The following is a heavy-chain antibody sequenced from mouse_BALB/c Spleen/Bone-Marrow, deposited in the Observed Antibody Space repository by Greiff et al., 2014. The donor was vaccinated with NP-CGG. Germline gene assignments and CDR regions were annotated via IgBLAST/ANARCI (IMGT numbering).Heavy chain of an antibody. Sequence: QVQLQQPGAELVRPGVSVKISCKGSGYTFTNNAIQWVKQSRAKSLEWIGIISTYYGDTTYNQKFKGKATMTVDKSSSTAYLKLARLTSEDSAIDYGARSGNRRNAIDYWGQGTSVTVSS. J-gene: IGHJ4*01. CDR3: ARSGNRRNAIDY. V-gene: IGHV1S137*01. CDR1: GYTFTNNA. D-gene: IGHD3-2*02. CDR2: ISTYYGDT.